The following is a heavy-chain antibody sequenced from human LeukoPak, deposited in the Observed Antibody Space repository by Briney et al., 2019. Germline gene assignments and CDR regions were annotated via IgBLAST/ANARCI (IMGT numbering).Heavy chain of an antibody. V-gene: IGHV3-23*01. CDR1: GITLSNYG. Sequence: GGSLRLSCAVSGITLSNYGMSWVRQAPGKGLEWVAGLGGSGGTTNYADSVKGRFTISRDNRKNTLYLQMNSLRAEDTAVYFCAKRGVVIRVILVGFHKEAYYFDSWGQGALVTVSS. CDR2: LGGSGGTT. CDR3: AKRGVVIRVILVGFHKEAYYFDS. J-gene: IGHJ4*02. D-gene: IGHD3-22*01.